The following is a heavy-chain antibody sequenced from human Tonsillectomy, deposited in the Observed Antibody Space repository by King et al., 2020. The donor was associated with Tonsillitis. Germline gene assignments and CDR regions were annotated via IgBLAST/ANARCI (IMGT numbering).Heavy chain of an antibody. V-gene: IGHV4-38-2*02. D-gene: IGHD1-26*01. CDR1: GYSISGGYY. CDR2: IDHRGDT. Sequence: VQLQESGPGLVKPSETLSLTCGVSGYSISGGYYWGWIRQPPGKGLEWIGSIDHRGDTHYNPSLQSRITMSVDTSENQFSLKLSSVTAADTAVYYCARDNIVGATGGFDFWGQGTLVTVSS. CDR3: ARDNIVGATGGFDF. J-gene: IGHJ4*02.